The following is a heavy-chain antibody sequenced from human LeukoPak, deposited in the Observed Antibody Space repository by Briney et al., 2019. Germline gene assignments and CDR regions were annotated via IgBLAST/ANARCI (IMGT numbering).Heavy chain of an antibody. CDR3: ARGGCSGGSCYHDY. J-gene: IGHJ4*02. Sequence: SQTLSLTCSVSGGSISSGCNYWSWLPQPAGQELKWIVRIHTSGSNNYTLTLKSRVTISGDTSKNQFSLKLSSVTAADTAVYYCARGGCSGGSCYHDYWGQGTLVTVSS. D-gene: IGHD2-15*01. CDR2: IHTSGSN. CDR1: GGSISSGCNY. V-gene: IGHV4-61*02.